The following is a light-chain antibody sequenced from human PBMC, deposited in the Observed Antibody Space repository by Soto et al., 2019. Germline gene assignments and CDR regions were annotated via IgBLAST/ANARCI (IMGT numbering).Light chain of an antibody. V-gene: IGKV1-27*01. CDR3: QNYKSAPFT. J-gene: IGKJ3*01. CDR2: AAS. CDR1: QGISNY. Sequence: DIQMTQSPSSLSASVGDRVTITCRASQGISNYLAWYQQKPGKDPNLLIYAASTLQSGGPSRFSSSGSGNDFTLTIRRLQPEDVANYYWQNYKSAPFTFGPGTKVEIK.